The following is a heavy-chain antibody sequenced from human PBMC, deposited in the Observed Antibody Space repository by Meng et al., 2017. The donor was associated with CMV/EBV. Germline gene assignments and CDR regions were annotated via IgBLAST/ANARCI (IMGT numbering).Heavy chain of an antibody. D-gene: IGHD5-12*01. V-gene: IGHV6-1*01. CDR3: ARVYSGYEEYYFDY. J-gene: IGHJ4*02. Sequence: SQTPSLTRSISGDRVPSISAALNWTRQSPSRGLEWLGRTYYRSKWYNDYAVSVISRITINPDTSKNQFSLQLNSVTPEDTAVYYCARVYSGYEEYYFDYWGQGTLVTVSS. CDR1: GDRVPSISAA. CDR2: TYYRSKWYN.